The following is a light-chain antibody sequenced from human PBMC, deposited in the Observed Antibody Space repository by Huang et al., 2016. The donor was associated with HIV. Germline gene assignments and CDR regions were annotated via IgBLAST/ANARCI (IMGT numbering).Light chain of an antibody. CDR2: DAS. J-gene: IGKJ1*01. Sequence: DIQMTQSPSSLSASVGDRVTITCQASQDIANYLNWYQQKPGQAPKLLIYDASNLETEVPSRFSGSASGTDFTFTISSLQPEDIATYYCQQYDSLPPWTFGQGTKVEVK. CDR1: QDIANY. V-gene: IGKV1-33*01. CDR3: QQYDSLPPWT.